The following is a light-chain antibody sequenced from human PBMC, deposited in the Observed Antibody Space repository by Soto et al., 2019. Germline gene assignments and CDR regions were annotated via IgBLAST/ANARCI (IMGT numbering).Light chain of an antibody. J-gene: IGLJ1*01. CDR2: GNT. CDR1: SSNIGEGYD. V-gene: IGLV1-40*01. CDR3: QSYDSSLSAYV. Sequence: QSVLTQPPSVSGAPGQRVTISCTGGSSNIGEGYDVQWFQQLPGTAPKLLIHGNTNRPSRVPDRFSGSKSGTSASLAITGLQAVDEADYYCQSYDSSLSAYVFGTGTKVTVL.